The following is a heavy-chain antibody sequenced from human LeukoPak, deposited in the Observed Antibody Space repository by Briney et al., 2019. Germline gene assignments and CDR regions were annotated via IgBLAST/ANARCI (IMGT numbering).Heavy chain of an antibody. D-gene: IGHD4-11*01. CDR2: IWYDGSNK. V-gene: IGHV3-33*01. CDR3: ARDCRSNYYYYYMDV. J-gene: IGHJ6*03. Sequence: QPGRSLRLSCAASGFTFSSYGMHWVRQAPGKGLEWVAVIWYDGSNKYYADSVKGRFTISRDNSKNTLYLQMNSLRAEDTAVYYCARDCRSNYYYYYMDVWGKGTTVTVSS. CDR1: GFTFSSYG.